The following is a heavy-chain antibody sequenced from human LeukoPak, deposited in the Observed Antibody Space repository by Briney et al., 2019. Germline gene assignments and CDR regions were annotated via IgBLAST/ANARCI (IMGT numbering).Heavy chain of an antibody. CDR1: GYTFTGYY. Sequence: ASVKVSCKASGYTFTGYYMHWVRQAPGQGLEWVGWINPNSGGTNYAQKFQGRVTMTRDTSISTAYMELSRLRSDDTAVYYCARDPGLIYYYYYMDVWGKGTTVTVSS. J-gene: IGHJ6*03. D-gene: IGHD3-16*01. CDR3: ARDPGLIYYYYYMDV. V-gene: IGHV1-2*02. CDR2: INPNSGGT.